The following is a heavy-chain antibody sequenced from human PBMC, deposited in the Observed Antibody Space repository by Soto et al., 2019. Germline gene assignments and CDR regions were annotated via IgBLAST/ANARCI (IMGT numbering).Heavy chain of an antibody. CDR2: IMPIFRTA. V-gene: IGHV1-69*12. CDR3: ARDQDRPQLGGNYYYIMNV. Sequence: QVQVEQSGAEVKKPGSSVKVSCKASGGTFSTAAISWVRQAPGQGLEWMGGIMPIFRTADYAQKFQGRVTITADESTSTAYLELRSLSSADTAIYYCARDQDRPQLGGNYYYIMNVWGQGNTVTVSS. D-gene: IGHD3-3*02. CDR1: GGTFSTAA. J-gene: IGHJ6*02.